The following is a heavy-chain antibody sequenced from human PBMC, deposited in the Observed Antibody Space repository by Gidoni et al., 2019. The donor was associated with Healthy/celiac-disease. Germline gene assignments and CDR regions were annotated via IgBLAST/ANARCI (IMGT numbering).Heavy chain of an antibody. Sequence: EVQLVESGGGLVKPGGSLRLSCAASGFTLSSYSMNWVRQAPGKGLEWVSSISSSSSYIYYADSVKGRFTISRDNAKNSRYLQMNSLRAEDTAVYYCATDSGSYYGAAFDIWGQGTMVTVSS. D-gene: IGHD1-26*01. V-gene: IGHV3-21*01. J-gene: IGHJ3*02. CDR3: ATDSGSYYGAAFDI. CDR2: ISSSSSYI. CDR1: GFTLSSYS.